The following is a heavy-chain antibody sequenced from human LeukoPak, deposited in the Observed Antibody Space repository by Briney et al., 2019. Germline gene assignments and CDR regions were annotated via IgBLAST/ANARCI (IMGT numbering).Heavy chain of an antibody. D-gene: IGHD3-10*01. J-gene: IGHJ4*02. CDR1: GFTVSSNY. CDR2: LDSDDST. V-gene: IGHV3-66*01. Sequence: GGSLRLSCAASGFTVSSNYMSWVRQAPGKGLEWVSVLDSDDSTYYADSVKGRFTISRDNSKNTVYLQMNSLRAEDTAVYYCARDYWGITLVRGVITWGQGTLVTVSS. CDR3: ARDYWGITLVRGVIT.